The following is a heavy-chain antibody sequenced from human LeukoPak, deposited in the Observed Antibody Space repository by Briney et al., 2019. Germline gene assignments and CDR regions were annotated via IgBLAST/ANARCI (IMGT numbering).Heavy chain of an antibody. J-gene: IGHJ4*02. D-gene: IGHD3-16*01. Sequence: ASVKVSCKASGYTFTNNDINWVRQATGQGLEWMGWISAYNGNTNYAQKLQGRVTMTTDTSTSTAYMELRSLRSDDTAVYYCARAAVGGSQGYWGQGTLVTVSS. CDR2: ISAYNGNT. V-gene: IGHV1-18*01. CDR3: ARAAVGGSQGY. CDR1: GYTFTNND.